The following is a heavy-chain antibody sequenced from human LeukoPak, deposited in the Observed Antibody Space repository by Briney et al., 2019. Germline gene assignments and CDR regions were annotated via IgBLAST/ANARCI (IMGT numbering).Heavy chain of an antibody. CDR3: ARSGSRAYFDY. V-gene: IGHV3-66*01. CDR1: GFTVSSNY. Sequence: GGSLRLSCAASGFTVSSNYMSWVRQAPGKGLEWVSVIYSGGSTYYADSVKGRFTISRDNSKNTLYLQMNSLRTEDTAVYYCARSGSRAYFDYWGQGTLVTVSS. CDR2: IYSGGST. D-gene: IGHD2-15*01. J-gene: IGHJ4*02.